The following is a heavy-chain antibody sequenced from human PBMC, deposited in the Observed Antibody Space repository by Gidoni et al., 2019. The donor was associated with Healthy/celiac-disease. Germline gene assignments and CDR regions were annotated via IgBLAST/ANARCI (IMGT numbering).Heavy chain of an antibody. V-gene: IGHV3-33*01. CDR1: GFTFSSSC. J-gene: IGHJ6*02. D-gene: IGHD6-13*01. CDR2: IWYDGSNK. Sequence: QVQLVASGGGVVQPGRSLRLSCAASGFTFSSSCMHWVRQAPGKGLEWVAVIWYDGSNKYYADSVKGRFTISRDNSKNTLYLQMNSLRAEDTAVYYCARGGAAAGIYYYYYGMDVWGQGTTVTVSS. CDR3: ARGGAAAGIYYYYYGMDV.